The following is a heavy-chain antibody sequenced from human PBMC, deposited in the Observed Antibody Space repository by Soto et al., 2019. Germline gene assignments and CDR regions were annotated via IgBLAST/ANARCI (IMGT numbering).Heavy chain of an antibody. J-gene: IGHJ4*02. CDR3: TTGQSAGLY. D-gene: IGHD6-13*01. Sequence: EVQLVESGGGLVKPGGSLSLSCAASGFTFNNAWMSWVRQAPGKGLAWVGRINSKTDGETTDYAAPVRGRFAISRDDSENTLYLQMNSLKTEDTAVYYCTTGQSAGLYWGRGTLVTVSS. CDR2: INSKTDGETT. CDR1: GFTFNNAW. V-gene: IGHV3-15*01.